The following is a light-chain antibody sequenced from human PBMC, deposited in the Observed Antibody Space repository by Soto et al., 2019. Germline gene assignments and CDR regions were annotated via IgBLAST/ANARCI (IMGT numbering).Light chain of an antibody. V-gene: IGKV1-6*01. Sequence: AIQMTQSPSSLSASVGDRVTITCRASQGIRGDLGWYQQXXWXXXEXXXXAXXSLQSGVPSCFSGSGSGTVFTLTISSLQPEDFATYCCLQDYNYPVTCGGGTKVEIK. CDR2: AXX. J-gene: IGKJ4*01. CDR1: QGIRGD. CDR3: LQDYNYPVT.